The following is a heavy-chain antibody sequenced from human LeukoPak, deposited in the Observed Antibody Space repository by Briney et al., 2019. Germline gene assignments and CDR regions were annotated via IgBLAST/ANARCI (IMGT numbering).Heavy chain of an antibody. CDR1: GGSISRSSYY. V-gene: IGHV4-39*07. CDR2: IYYSGST. Sequence: SETLSLTCTVSGGSISRSSYYWGWIRQPPGKGLEWIGFIYYSGSTYYNPSLKSRVTISVDTSKNQFSLKLSSVTAADTAVYYCARESIAARPGWYYYYGMDVWGQGTTVTVSS. J-gene: IGHJ6*02. D-gene: IGHD6-6*01. CDR3: ARESIAARPGWYYYYGMDV.